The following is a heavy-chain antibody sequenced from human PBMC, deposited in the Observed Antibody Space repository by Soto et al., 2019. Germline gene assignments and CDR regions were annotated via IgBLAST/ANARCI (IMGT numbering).Heavy chain of an antibody. CDR3: AGGGNSWWYFDL. CDR1: GGTFSSYT. D-gene: IGHD2-21*02. V-gene: IGHV1-69*02. Sequence: QVQLVQSGAEVKKPGSSVKVSCKASGGTFSSYTISWVRQAPGQGLEWMGRIIPILGIANYAQKFQGRVTITADKSTSTAYMELSSLRSEDTAVYYCAGGGNSWWYFDLWGRGTLVTVSS. CDR2: IIPILGIA. J-gene: IGHJ2*01.